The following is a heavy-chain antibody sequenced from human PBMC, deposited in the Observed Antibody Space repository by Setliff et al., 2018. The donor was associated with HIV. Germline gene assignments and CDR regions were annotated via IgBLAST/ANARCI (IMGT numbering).Heavy chain of an antibody. Sequence: SETLSLTCAVSGYSISSGYYWGWIRQPPGKGLEWIGSIYHSGSTYYNPSLKSRVIISVDTSKNQFSLKLSSVTAADTAVYYCARRVCSSTSCSDAFDIWGQGTMVTVSS. CDR3: ARRVCSSTSCSDAFDI. D-gene: IGHD2-2*01. CDR2: IYHSGST. J-gene: IGHJ3*02. V-gene: IGHV4-38-2*01. CDR1: GYSISSGYY.